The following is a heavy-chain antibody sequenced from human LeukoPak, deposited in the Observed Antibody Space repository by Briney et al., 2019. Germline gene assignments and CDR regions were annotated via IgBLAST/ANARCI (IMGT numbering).Heavy chain of an antibody. Sequence: GGSLRLSCAASGFTFSLYDMHWVRQATGKSLEWVSGIGTVSDTYYADSVKGRFTISRENAKNSLSLQMDSLRAGDTAVYYCTRDLREGTTPDASDIWGQGTMVTVSS. D-gene: IGHD1-7*01. J-gene: IGHJ3*02. V-gene: IGHV3-13*01. CDR3: TRDLREGTTPDASDI. CDR1: GFTFSLYD. CDR2: IGTVSDT.